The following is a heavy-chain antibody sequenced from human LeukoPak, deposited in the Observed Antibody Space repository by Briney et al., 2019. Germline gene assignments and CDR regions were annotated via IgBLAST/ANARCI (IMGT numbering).Heavy chain of an antibody. CDR1: GFTFSSYA. CDR2: ISGSGGST. CDR3: ARGDILTGSYFDY. V-gene: IGHV3-23*01. Sequence: GGSLRLSCAASGFTFSSYAMSWVRQAPGKGLEWVSAISGSGGSTYYADSVKGRFTISRDNSKNTLYLQMNSLRAEDTAVYYCARGDILTGSYFDYWGQVTLVTVSS. D-gene: IGHD3-9*01. J-gene: IGHJ4*02.